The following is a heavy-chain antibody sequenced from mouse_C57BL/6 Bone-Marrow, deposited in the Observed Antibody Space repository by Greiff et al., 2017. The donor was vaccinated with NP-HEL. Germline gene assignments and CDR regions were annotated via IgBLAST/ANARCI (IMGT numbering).Heavy chain of an antibody. CDR3: ARHHYYGSRGYYAMDD. Sequence: EVKLVESGGGLVQPGGTLKLSCAASGFTFSDYYMYWVRQTPEKRLEWVAYISNGGGSTYSPDTVKGRFTISRDNAKNTLYLQMSRLKSEDTAMYYCARHHYYGSRGYYAMDDWGQGTSVTVSS. J-gene: IGHJ4*01. D-gene: IGHD1-1*01. V-gene: IGHV5-12*01. CDR1: GFTFSDYY. CDR2: ISNGGGST.